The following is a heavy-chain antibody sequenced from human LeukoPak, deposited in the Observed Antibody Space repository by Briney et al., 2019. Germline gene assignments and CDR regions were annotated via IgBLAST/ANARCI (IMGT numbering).Heavy chain of an antibody. V-gene: IGHV3-66*01. J-gene: IGHJ4*02. CDR1: GFAVTVNS. CDR2: IYGGDST. CDR3: ARDTPAAGTRYFDT. D-gene: IGHD6-13*01. Sequence: GGSLRLSCAASGFAVTVNSMSWVRQAPGRGLEWVSVIYGGDSTYYADSVRERFTVSRDYSKNTLYLQISSLRAEDTAVYYCARDTPAAGTRYFDTWGQGTLVTVYS.